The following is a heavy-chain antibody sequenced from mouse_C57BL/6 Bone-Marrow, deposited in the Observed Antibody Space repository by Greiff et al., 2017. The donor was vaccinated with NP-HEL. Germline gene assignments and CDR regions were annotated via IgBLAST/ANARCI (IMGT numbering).Heavy chain of an antibody. D-gene: IGHD4-1*01. CDR3: ARQLGFAY. Sequence: EVQLVESGGGLVQPGGSLKLSCAASGFTFSDYYMYWVRQTPEKRLEWVAYLSNGGGSTYYPDTVKGRFTISRDNAKNTLYLQMSRLKSEDTAMYYCARQLGFAYWGQGTLVTVSA. V-gene: IGHV5-12*01. CDR2: LSNGGGST. CDR1: GFTFSDYY. J-gene: IGHJ3*01.